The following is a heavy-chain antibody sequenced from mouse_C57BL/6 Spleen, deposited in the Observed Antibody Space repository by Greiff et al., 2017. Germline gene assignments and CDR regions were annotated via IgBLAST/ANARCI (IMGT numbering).Heavy chain of an antibody. CDR2: IYPGSGST. J-gene: IGHJ2*01. D-gene: IGHD1-1*01. CDR3: AREFTTVVAEKYYFDY. V-gene: IGHV1-55*01. CDR1: GYTFTSYW. Sequence: QVQLKQPGAELVKPGASVKMSCKASGYTFTSYWITWVKQRPGQGLEWIGDIYPGSGSTNYNEKFKSKATLTVDTSSSTAYMQLSSLTSEDSAVYYCAREFTTVVAEKYYFDYWGQGTTLTVSS.